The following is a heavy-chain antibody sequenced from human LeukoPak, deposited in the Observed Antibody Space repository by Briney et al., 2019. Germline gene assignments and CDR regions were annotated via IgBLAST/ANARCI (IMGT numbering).Heavy chain of an antibody. Sequence: GGSLRLSCAASGFSISNDWMSWVRQAPGKGLEWIGRVKSKASGETTDYAAPVKGRFTISRDDAKNTLYLQMNSLKTEDTAVYYCTLIEGWGSGSYYLDYWGQGTLVTVSS. CDR3: TLIEGWGSGSYYLDY. CDR2: VKSKASGETT. D-gene: IGHD3-10*01. CDR1: GFSISNDW. V-gene: IGHV3-15*01. J-gene: IGHJ4*02.